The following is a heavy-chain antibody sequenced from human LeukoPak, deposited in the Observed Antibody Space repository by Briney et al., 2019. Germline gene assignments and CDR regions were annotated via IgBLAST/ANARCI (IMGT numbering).Heavy chain of an antibody. CDR2: ITSTTSYI. V-gene: IGHV3-21*01. D-gene: IGHD3-22*01. CDR3: ARAGYYDSRGQSLYYYCYYGMDV. Sequence: AGSLSLSCAASGFTFSSYSMNWVRQAPGRGLEWVSSITSTTSYIYYADSVKGRFTISRDNAKNSLYLQMNSLRAEDTAVYYCARAGYYDSRGQSLYYYCYYGMDVWDQWTTVTVSS. CDR1: GFTFSSYS. J-gene: IGHJ6*01.